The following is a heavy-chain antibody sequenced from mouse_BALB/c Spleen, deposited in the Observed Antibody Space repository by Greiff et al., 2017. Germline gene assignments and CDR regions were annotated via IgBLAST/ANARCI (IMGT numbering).Heavy chain of an antibody. Sequence: EVNLVESGGGLVQPGGSLRLSCATSGFTFTDYYMSWVRQPPGKALEWLGFIRNKANGYTTEYSASVKGRFTISRDNSQSILYLQMNTLRAEDSATYYCAREGYFDYWGQGTTLTVSS. CDR2: IRNKANGYTT. V-gene: IGHV7-3*02. CDR3: AREGYFDY. J-gene: IGHJ2*01. CDR1: GFTFTDYY.